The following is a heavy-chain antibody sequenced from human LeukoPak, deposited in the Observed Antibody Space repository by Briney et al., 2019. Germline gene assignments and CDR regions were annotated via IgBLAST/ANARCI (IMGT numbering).Heavy chain of an antibody. CDR2: ISYDGSNK. Sequence: PGRSLRLSCAASGFTFSSYAMHWVRQAPGKGLEWVAVISYDGSNKYYADSVKGRFTISRDNSKNTLYLQMNSLRAEDTAVYYCARDPQPSLYCSSTSCPTYYFDYWGQGTLVTVSS. V-gene: IGHV3-30-3*01. CDR1: GFTFSSYA. J-gene: IGHJ4*02. D-gene: IGHD2-2*01. CDR3: ARDPQPSLYCSSTSCPTYYFDY.